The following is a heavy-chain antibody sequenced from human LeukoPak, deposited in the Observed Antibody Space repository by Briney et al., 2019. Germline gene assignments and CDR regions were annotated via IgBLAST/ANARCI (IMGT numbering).Heavy chain of an antibody. CDR2: ISGSGGST. V-gene: IGHV3-23*01. J-gene: IGHJ3*02. CDR1: GFTFSSYA. CDR3: AKDRAYYDFWSGLPSDAFDI. D-gene: IGHD3-3*01. Sequence: GGSLRLSCAASGFTFSSYAMSWVRQAPGKGLEWVSAISGSGGSTYYADSVNGRFTISRDNSKNTLYLQMNSLRAEDTAVYYCAKDRAYYDFWSGLPSDAFDIWGQGTMVTVSS.